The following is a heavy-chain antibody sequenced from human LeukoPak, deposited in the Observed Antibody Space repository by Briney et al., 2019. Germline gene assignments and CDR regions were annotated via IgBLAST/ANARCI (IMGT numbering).Heavy chain of an antibody. V-gene: IGHV1-2*02. CDR1: GYSFISYG. CDR2: INPNSGAT. D-gene: IGHD6-13*01. Sequence: ASVKVSCEASGYSFISYGMSWVRQAPGQGLEWMGWINPNSGATYYAQMFQGRVTMTRDTSISTAYMELSSLRSDDTAVYYCARDGERRTPAAAGNGEVNYWGQGTLVTVSS. CDR3: ARDGERRTPAAAGNGEVNY. J-gene: IGHJ4*02.